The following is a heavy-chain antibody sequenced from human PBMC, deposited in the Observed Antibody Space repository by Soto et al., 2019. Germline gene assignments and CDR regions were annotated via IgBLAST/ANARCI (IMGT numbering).Heavy chain of an antibody. V-gene: IGHV1-18*03. CDR1: DYTFTSYG. CDR3: ARELAVALIDY. J-gene: IGHJ4*02. Sequence: QVQLVQSGAEVKKPGASVKVSCKASDYTFTSYGISWVRQAPGQGLEWMGWISAYNGNTKYAQKFQGRVTMNTDTSTSTAYMELRCLRSDDMAVYYCARELAVALIDYCGKGTLVTVS. CDR2: ISAYNGNT. D-gene: IGHD6-19*01.